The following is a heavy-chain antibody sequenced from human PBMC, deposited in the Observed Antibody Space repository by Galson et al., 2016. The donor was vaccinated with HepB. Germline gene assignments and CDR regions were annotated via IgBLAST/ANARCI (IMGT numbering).Heavy chain of an antibody. CDR2: ISGSGRNT. CDR1: GFTFTDFA. J-gene: IGHJ4*02. Sequence: SLRLSCAASGFTFTDFAMSWVRQAPGKGLEWVSGISGSGRNTYFADSVKGRFTISRDNSKNTVFLHMNSLRAEDTAVYYCTRGGFRYFDWLGQGTLVTVSS. V-gene: IGHV3-23*01. CDR3: TRGGFRYFDW. D-gene: IGHD3-9*01.